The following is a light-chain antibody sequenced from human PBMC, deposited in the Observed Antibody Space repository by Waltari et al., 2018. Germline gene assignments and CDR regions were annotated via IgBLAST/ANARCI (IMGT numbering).Light chain of an antibody. V-gene: IGKV1-39*01. CDR2: KAS. Sequence: DIQMTQSPSSLSASVGDRVTITCRASENVNNYLNWYQQKPGKGPKVLSYKASTLQSGVPSRFSGSGSGTEYTFTISSLQSEDVATYYCQHGYGTPLTFGGGTKVEIK. CDR1: ENVNNY. J-gene: IGKJ4*01. CDR3: QHGYGTPLT.